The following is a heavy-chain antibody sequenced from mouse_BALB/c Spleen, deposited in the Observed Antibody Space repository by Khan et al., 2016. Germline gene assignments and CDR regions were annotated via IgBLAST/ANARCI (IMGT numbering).Heavy chain of an antibody. J-gene: IGHJ4*01. V-gene: IGHV6-6*02. CDR3: TRERYDYAMDY. CDR1: GFTFSNYW. CDR2: IRLKSNNYAT. D-gene: IGHD2-14*01. Sequence: EVKLEESGGGLVQPGGSMKLSCVASGFTFSNYWMNWVRQSPEKGLEWVAEIRLKSNNYATHYAESVKGRFTISRDDSKSSVYLQMNNLRAEDTGIYYCTRERYDYAMDYWGQGTSVTVSS.